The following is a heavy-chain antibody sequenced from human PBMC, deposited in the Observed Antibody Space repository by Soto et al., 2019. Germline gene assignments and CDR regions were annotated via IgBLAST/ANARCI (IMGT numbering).Heavy chain of an antibody. J-gene: IGHJ6*02. V-gene: IGHV1-58*01. CDR3: AADAWAVAGTYGMDV. Sequence: SVKVSCKASGFTFTSSAVQWVRQARGQRLEWIGWIVVGSGNTNYAQKFQERVTITRDMSTSTAYMELSSLRSEDTALYYCAADAWAVAGTYGMDVWGQGTTVTVSS. CDR1: GFTFTSSA. D-gene: IGHD6-19*01. CDR2: IVVGSGNT.